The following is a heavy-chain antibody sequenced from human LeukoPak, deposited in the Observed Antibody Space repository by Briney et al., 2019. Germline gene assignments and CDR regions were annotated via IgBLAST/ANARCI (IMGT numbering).Heavy chain of an antibody. Sequence: SETLSLTCAVYGGSFSGYYWSWIRQPPGKGLEWIGEINHSGSTNYNPSLKSRVTISVDTSKNQFSLKLSSVTAADTAVYYCARHYYYGSGSYYYSSTRFDYWGQGTLVTVSS. J-gene: IGHJ4*02. CDR2: INHSGST. D-gene: IGHD3-10*01. V-gene: IGHV4-34*01. CDR3: ARHYYYGSGSYYYSSTRFDY. CDR1: GGSFSGYY.